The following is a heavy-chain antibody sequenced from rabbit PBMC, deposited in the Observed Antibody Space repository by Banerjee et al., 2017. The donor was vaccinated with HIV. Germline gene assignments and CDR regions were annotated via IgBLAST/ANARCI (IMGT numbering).Heavy chain of an antibody. CDR2: IYAGSSDNT. V-gene: IGHV1S45*01. D-gene: IGHD1-1*01. Sequence: QQQLEESGGGLVKPGGTLTLTCKASGIDFSSYYYMCWVRQAPGKGLEWIACIYAGSSDNTYYASWAKGRFTISKTSSTTVTLQMTSLTAADTATYFCARGYVGWSGYGFNLWGPGTLVTVS. CDR1: GIDFSSYYY. CDR3: ARGYVGWSGYGFNL. J-gene: IGHJ4*01.